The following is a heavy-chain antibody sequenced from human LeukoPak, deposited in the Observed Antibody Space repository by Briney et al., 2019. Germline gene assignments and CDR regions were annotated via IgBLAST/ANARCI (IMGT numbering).Heavy chain of an antibody. V-gene: IGHV4-59*01. J-gene: IGHJ4*02. CDR2: IYYSGST. D-gene: IGHD3-22*01. CDR3: ARARGEYYDSSGYSFDY. Sequence: PSETLSLTCTVSGGCISSYYWSWIRQPPGKGLEWIGYIYYSGSTNYNPSLKSRVTISVDTSKNQFSLKLSSVTAADTAVYYCARARGEYYDSSGYSFDYWGQGTLVTVSS. CDR1: GGCISSYY.